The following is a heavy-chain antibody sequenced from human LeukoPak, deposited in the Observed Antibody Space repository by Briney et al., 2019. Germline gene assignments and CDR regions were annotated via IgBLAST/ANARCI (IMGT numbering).Heavy chain of an antibody. J-gene: IGHJ4*02. CDR3: AKGRYNTPSWSDY. CDR1: GFSFNNYA. D-gene: IGHD2-2*01. Sequence: GGSLRLSCAASGFSFNNYAMTWVRQAPGKGLEWVSAVSGNGGTTYYADSVKGRFTISRDNSKNTLYLQMNSLGADDTAVYYCAKGRYNTPSWSDYWGQGTLVTVSS. V-gene: IGHV3-23*01. CDR2: VSGNGGTT.